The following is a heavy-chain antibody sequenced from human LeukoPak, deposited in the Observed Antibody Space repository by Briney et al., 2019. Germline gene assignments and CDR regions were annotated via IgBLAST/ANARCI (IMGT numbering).Heavy chain of an antibody. CDR3: ARSQDYYDRFDC. J-gene: IGHJ4*02. V-gene: IGHV1-46*01. D-gene: IGHD3-22*01. Sequence: ASVKVPCKASGYTFTSYYMHWVRQAPGQGLEWMGTINPSGGSTNYAQRFQGRVTKTRDTSTSTVYMELSNLRSEDTAVYYCARSQDYYDRFDCWGQGTLVTVSS. CDR1: GYTFTSYY. CDR2: INPSGGST.